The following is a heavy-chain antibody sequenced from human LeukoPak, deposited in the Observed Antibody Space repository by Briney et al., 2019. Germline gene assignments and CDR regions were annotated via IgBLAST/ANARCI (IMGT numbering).Heavy chain of an antibody. CDR1: GFSINNYG. V-gene: IGHV3-30*18. D-gene: IGHD2-15*01. J-gene: IGHJ4*02. CDR3: AKPRVSIGSHFDY. Sequence: GGSLRLSCAASGFSINNYGMHWVSQALGRGLEWVAMIPYDGSSEKYADFVKGRFTISRDNSKNTLYLQMNSLRDEDTALYYCAKPRVSIGSHFDYWGQGTLITVSS. CDR2: IPYDGSSE.